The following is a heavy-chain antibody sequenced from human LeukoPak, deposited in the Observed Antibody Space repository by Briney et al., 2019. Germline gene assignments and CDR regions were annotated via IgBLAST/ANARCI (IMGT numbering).Heavy chain of an antibody. CDR2: IYYSGST. V-gene: IGHV4-61*07. J-gene: IGHJ4*02. Sequence: WIGYIYYSGSTNYNPSLKSRVTISVDTSKNQFSLKLSSVTAADTAVYYCARHFWSGIDYWGQGTLVTVSS. D-gene: IGHD3-3*01. CDR3: ARHFWSGIDY.